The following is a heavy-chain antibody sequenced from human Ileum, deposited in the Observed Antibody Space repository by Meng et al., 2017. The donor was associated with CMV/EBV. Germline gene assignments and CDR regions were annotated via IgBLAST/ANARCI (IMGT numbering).Heavy chain of an antibody. J-gene: IGHJ4*02. CDR2: INTGNGDT. CDR1: GYTFTTHA. CDR3: ARELYGGYWDY. V-gene: IGHV1-3*04. D-gene: IGHD4/OR15-4a*01. Sequence: SCKASGYTFTTHAIHWVRQAPGQSLEWMGLINTGNGDTDYSQRCRGRVVLTRETSASTAYMEMSSLTSEDTAVYYCARELYGGYWDYWGQGTLVTVSS.